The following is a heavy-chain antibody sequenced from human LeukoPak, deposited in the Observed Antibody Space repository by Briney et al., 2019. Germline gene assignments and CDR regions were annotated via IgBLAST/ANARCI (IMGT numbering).Heavy chain of an antibody. V-gene: IGHV4-59*01. CDR3: ARFLETDICFDP. D-gene: IGHD3-3*01. CDR2: VRYSGST. J-gene: IGHJ5*02. CDR1: RGSINSYY. Sequence: SETLSLTCTVSRGSINSYYWSWIRQSPGKGLEWIGYVRYSGSTHYNPSLKSRVTISVDTSKKYFSLKLTSVSAADTAVYYCARFLETDICFDPWGQGILVIVSS.